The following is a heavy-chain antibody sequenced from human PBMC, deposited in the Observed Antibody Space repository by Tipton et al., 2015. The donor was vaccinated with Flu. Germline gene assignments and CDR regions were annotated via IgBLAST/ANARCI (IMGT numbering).Heavy chain of an antibody. V-gene: IGHV4-34*01. J-gene: IGHJ4*02. Sequence: TLSLTCAVYGGSFSGYYWSWIRQPPGKGLEWVGEINHSGTTNYNPSLTSRVTVSADTSKKQFSLKLTSVTAADTAVYYCARDSSGYSIFFDYWGQGTLVTVSS. CDR1: GGSFSGYY. CDR3: ARDSSGYSIFFDY. D-gene: IGHD3-22*01. CDR2: INHSGTT.